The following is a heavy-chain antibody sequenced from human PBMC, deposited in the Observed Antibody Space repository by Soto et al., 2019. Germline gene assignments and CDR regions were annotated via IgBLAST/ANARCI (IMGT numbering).Heavy chain of an antibody. V-gene: IGHV1-46*01. CDR1: GYTFTSYY. J-gene: IGHJ3*02. CDR3: ASLAYCGGDCYSAAFDI. CDR2: INPSGGST. D-gene: IGHD2-21*02. Sequence: ASVKVSCKASGYTFTSYYMHWVRQAPGQGLEWMGIINPSGGSTSYAQKFQGRVTMTRDTSTSTVYMELSSLRSEDTAVHYCASLAYCGGDCYSAAFDIWGQGTMVTV.